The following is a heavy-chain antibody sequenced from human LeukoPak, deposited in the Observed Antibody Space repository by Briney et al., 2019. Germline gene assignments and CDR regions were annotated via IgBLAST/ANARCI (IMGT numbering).Heavy chain of an antibody. CDR1: GDSVSSNSAA. Sequence: SQTLSLTCAISGDSVSSNSAAWNWIRQSPSGGLEWLGRTYYRSTWYNDYAVSVKSRITINPDTSKNQFSLQLNSVTPEDTALYYCARAGGGSSGSYSGIFDYWGQGTLVTVSS. J-gene: IGHJ4*02. CDR2: TYYRSTWYN. D-gene: IGHD6-19*01. V-gene: IGHV6-1*01. CDR3: ARAGGGSSGSYSGIFDY.